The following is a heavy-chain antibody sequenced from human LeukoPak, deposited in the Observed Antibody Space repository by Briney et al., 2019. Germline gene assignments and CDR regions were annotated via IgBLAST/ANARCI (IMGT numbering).Heavy chain of an antibody. CDR3: ASLGGYCSGGSCYHDYFEY. J-gene: IGHJ4*02. CDR2: IGGSGGST. V-gene: IGHV3-23*01. Sequence: GGSLRLSCAASGFTFSSYAMSWVRQAPGKGLEWVSGIGGSGGSTYYADSVKGRFTISRDNSKNTLYLQLNSLRAEDTAVYYCASLGGYCSGGSCYHDYFEYWGQGTLVTVSS. D-gene: IGHD2-15*01. CDR1: GFTFSSYA.